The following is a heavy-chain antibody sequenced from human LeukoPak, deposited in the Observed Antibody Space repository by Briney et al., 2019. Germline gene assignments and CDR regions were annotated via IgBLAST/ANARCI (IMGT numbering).Heavy chain of an antibody. CDR3: AKDYYIVTMVRGVPDY. CDR1: GFTFSSYA. CDR2: ISGSGGST. J-gene: IGHJ4*02. Sequence: GGSLRLSCAASGFTFSSYAMSWVRQAPGKGLEWVSAISGSGGSTYYADSVKGRFTISRDNSKNTLYLQMNSLRAEDTAVYYCAKDYYIVTMVRGVPDYWGQGTLVTVSS. V-gene: IGHV3-23*01. D-gene: IGHD3-10*01.